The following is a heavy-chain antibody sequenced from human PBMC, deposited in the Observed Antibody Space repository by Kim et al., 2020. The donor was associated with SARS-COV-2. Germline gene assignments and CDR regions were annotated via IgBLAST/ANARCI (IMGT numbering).Heavy chain of an antibody. J-gene: IGHJ4*02. CDR3: ARDRDYDSSGYSGY. Sequence: ADSVKGRFTISRDNAKNSVYLQMNSLRAEDTALYYCARDRDYDSSGYSGYWGQGTLVTVSS. D-gene: IGHD3-22*01. V-gene: IGHV3-21*01.